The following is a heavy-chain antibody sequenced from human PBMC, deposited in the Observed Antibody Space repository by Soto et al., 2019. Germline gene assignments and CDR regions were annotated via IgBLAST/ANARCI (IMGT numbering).Heavy chain of an antibody. CDR1: GYTFTSYG. Sequence: QVQLVQSGAEVKKPGASVKVSCKASGYTFTSYGISWVRQAPGQGLEGRGWISAYNGNTNYAQKLQGRVTMTTDTSTSTAYMELRSLRSDDTAVYYCARSPLVAATPGLWFDPWGQGTLVTVSS. CDR2: ISAYNGNT. J-gene: IGHJ5*02. V-gene: IGHV1-18*04. D-gene: IGHD2-15*01. CDR3: ARSPLVAATPGLWFDP.